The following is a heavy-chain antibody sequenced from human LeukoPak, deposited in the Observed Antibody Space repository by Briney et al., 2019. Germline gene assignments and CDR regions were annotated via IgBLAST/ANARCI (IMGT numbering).Heavy chain of an antibody. D-gene: IGHD2/OR15-2a*01. V-gene: IGHV4-34*01. CDR1: GGPFSAYY. J-gene: IGHJ4*02. CDR3: ARVDKNGGTTFDY. Sequence: PSETLPLTCAVYGGPFSAYYWSWIRQPPGKGLEWIGEINHSGGTNYNPSLKSRITMSVDMSKNQFPLKLSSVTAADTAVYYCARVDKNGGTTFDYWGQGTLVTVSS. CDR2: INHSGGT.